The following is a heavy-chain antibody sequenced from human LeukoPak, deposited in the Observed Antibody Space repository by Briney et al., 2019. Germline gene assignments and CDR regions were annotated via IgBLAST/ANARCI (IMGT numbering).Heavy chain of an antibody. D-gene: IGHD3-10*01. J-gene: IGHJ4*02. CDR2: IKQDGSDQ. V-gene: IGHV3-7*01. CDR1: GVTFSGSW. Sequence: GVSLRLSCAASGVTFSGSWMSWVRQAPGKGLEWVAHIKQDGSDQYYVDSVKGRFTISRDNAKNSLYLQLNSLRVEDTAMYYCARHSSGSYYTYWGQGTLVTVSS. CDR3: ARHSSGSYYTY.